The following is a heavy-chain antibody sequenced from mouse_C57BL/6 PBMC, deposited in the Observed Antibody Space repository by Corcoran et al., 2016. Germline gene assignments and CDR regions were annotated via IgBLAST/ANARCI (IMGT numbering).Heavy chain of an antibody. V-gene: IGHV1-26*01. CDR2: INPNNGGT. CDR3: ARSHLYYDYDDGVVSRFVDY. J-gene: IGHJ2*01. Sequence: EVQLQQSGPELVKPGASVKISCKASGYTFTDYYMNWVKQSHGKGLEWIGDINPNNGGTSYNQKFKGKATLTVDKSSSTAYMELSSLTSEDSAVYYCARSHLYYDYDDGVVSRFVDYGGQGTTLTVSS. D-gene: IGHD2-4*01. CDR1: GYTFTDYY.